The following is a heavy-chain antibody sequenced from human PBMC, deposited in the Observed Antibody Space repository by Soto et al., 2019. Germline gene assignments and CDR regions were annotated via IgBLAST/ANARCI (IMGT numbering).Heavy chain of an antibody. J-gene: IGHJ4*02. Sequence: TMCLTCAFADGSSSIYDWSWIRQKPGKGLEWIGYIYYSGSTNYNPSLKSRVTISVDTSKNQFSLKLSSVTAADTAVYYCARSDNLPFDDSSGPFDYWGQGTLVTVSS. CDR1: DGSSSIYD. CDR2: IYYSGST. CDR3: ARSDNLPFDDSSGPFDY. D-gene: IGHD3-3*01. V-gene: IGHV4-59*01.